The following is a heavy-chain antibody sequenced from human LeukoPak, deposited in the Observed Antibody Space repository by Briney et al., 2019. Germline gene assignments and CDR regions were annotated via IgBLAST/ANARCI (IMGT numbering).Heavy chain of an antibody. J-gene: IGHJ6*03. CDR2: IGGGGRDT. CDR3: AKNRGANYYNYYMDV. D-gene: IGHD4/OR15-4a*01. CDR1: GFTFSTYA. V-gene: IGHV3-23*01. Sequence: GGSLRLSCAASGFTFSTYAMSWVRQAPGKGLEWLSTIGGGGRDTFYADSVKGRFTVSRDNSKNTLYLQMSSLRAEDAAVYFCAKNRGANYYNYYMDVWGKGTTVTVSS.